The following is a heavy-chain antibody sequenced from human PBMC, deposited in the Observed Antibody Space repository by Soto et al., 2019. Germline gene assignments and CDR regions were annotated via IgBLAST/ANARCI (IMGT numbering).Heavy chain of an antibody. V-gene: IGHV3-48*01. CDR2: ISSSSSNT. CDR3: AREPRADIVAAKVDY. J-gene: IGHJ4*02. CDR1: GFSFSSCS. D-gene: IGHD5-12*01. Sequence: EVQLVESGGGLVQPGGSLRLSCAASGFSFSSCSMNWVRQAPGKGLEWVSYISSSSSNTKYADSVKGRFTISRDNAKNSLYLQMNSLRAEDTAVYYCAREPRADIVAAKVDYWGQGTLVTVSS.